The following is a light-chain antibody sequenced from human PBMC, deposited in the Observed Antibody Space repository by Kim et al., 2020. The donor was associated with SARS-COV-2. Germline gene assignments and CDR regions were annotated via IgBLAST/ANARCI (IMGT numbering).Light chain of an antibody. CDR1: NIGSKS. Sequence: SYELTQPPSVSVAPGKTARITCGGNNIGSKSVHWYQQKPGQAPVLVIYYDSDRPSGIPERFSGSNSGNTATLTISRVEAGDEADYYFQVWDSSRGVFGGG. J-gene: IGLJ2*01. CDR3: QVWDSSRGV. CDR2: YDS. V-gene: IGLV3-21*04.